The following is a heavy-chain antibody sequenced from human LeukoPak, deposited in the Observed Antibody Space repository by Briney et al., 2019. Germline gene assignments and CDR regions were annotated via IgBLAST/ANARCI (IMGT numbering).Heavy chain of an antibody. CDR3: ARSMITFGGVNY. D-gene: IGHD3-16*01. Sequence: ASVNVSCTASGYTFTSYYMHWVRQAPGQGLEWMGIINPSGGSTSYAQKFQGRVTMTRDTSTSTVYMELSSLRSEDTAVYYCARSMITFGGVNYWGQGTLVTVSS. CDR2: INPSGGST. V-gene: IGHV1-46*01. J-gene: IGHJ4*02. CDR1: GYTFTSYY.